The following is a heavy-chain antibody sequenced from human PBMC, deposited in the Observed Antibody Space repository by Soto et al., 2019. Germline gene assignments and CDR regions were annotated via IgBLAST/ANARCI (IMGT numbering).Heavy chain of an antibody. CDR1: GFRFSIYW. CDR3: TRDDYSSVAYYGMGV. D-gene: IGHD6-25*01. Sequence: EAQLVESGGGLVQPGGSLRLSCVGTGFRFSIYWMNWVRQAPGKGLVWVSRVNSDGITTTYADSVRGRFTVSRDNANNTLYLEMNNLRAEDTAVYYCTRDDYSSVAYYGMGVWGQGTTVTVSS. V-gene: IGHV3-74*01. CDR2: VNSDGITT. J-gene: IGHJ6*02.